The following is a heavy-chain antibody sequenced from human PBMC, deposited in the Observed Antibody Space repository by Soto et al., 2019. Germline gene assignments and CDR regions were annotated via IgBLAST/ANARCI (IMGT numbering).Heavy chain of an antibody. CDR2: IGGSGTGGRT. J-gene: IGHJ6*02. D-gene: IGHD5-12*01. V-gene: IGHV3-23*01. Sequence: EVHLLESGGDLVQPGGSLRLSCTASGLTFSTYAMSWVRQAPGKGLEWVSAIGGSGTGGRTYYADSMKGRFTISRDNSKNTVYLQMNSLRADDTAEYYCAKSPGGLDGYNSDYYGMDVWGQGTTVTVSS. CDR3: AKSPGGLDGYNSDYYGMDV. CDR1: GLTFSTYA.